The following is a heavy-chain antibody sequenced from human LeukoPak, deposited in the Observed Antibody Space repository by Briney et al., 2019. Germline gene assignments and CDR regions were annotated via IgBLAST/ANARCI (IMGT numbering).Heavy chain of an antibody. CDR3: AKTGPYYFDS. Sequence: GGSLRLSRAASGFTFSSSAMSWVRQAPGKGLEWVSAISPGGITYYADSVKGRFTISRDNSQNTVFLQMNSLRAEDTALYYCAKTGPYYFDSWGQGTLVTVSS. CDR1: GFTFSSSA. J-gene: IGHJ4*02. CDR2: ISPGGIT. V-gene: IGHV3-23*01.